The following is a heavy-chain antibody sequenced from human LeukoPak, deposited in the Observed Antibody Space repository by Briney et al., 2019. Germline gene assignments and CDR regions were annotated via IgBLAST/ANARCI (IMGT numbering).Heavy chain of an antibody. CDR3: AREYVGLGYFDY. V-gene: IGHV1-46*01. J-gene: IGHJ4*02. CDR1: GYTFTRYY. CDR2: INPSGGTT. D-gene: IGHD2-15*01. Sequence: ASLEVSCKASGYTFTRYYMHWVRQAPGQGLEWMGIINPSGGTTSYAQKFQGRVTMTRDTSTSTVYMELSSLTSEDTALYYCAREYVGLGYFDYWGQGTLVTVSP.